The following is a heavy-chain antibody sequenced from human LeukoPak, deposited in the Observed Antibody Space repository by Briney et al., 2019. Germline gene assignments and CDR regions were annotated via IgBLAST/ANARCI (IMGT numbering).Heavy chain of an antibody. CDR1: GFTFSNCG. CDR2: IWYDGSYK. CDR3: AKDFYVGPVLARYFDY. D-gene: IGHD2-8*02. Sequence: SGGSLRLSCAASGFTFSNCGMHWVRQAPGKGLEWVAVIWYDGSYKYYADSVKGRFTISRDNSKNTLYLQTNSLRAEDTAVYYCAKDFYVGPVLARYFDYWGQGTLVTVSS. J-gene: IGHJ4*02. V-gene: IGHV3-33*06.